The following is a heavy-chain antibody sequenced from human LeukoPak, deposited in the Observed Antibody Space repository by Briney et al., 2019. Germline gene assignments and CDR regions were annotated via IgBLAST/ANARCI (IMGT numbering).Heavy chain of an antibody. CDR2: INSDGNST. CDR3: ARRRYCSSTNCYGDWFDP. D-gene: IGHD2-2*01. Sequence: GGSLRLSCAASGFTFSNQWMHWVRQAPGKGLVWVSRINSDGNSTSYADSVKGRFTISRDNAKNTLYLQMNSLRAEDTAVYYCARRRYCSSTNCYGDWFDPWGQGTLVTVSS. V-gene: IGHV3-74*01. CDR1: GFTFSNQW. J-gene: IGHJ5*02.